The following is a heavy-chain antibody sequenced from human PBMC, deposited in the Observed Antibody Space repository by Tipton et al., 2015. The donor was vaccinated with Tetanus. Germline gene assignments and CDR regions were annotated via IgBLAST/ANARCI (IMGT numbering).Heavy chain of an antibody. Sequence: QLVQSGAEVKEPGASVKVSCKASGHNFVNFGISWVRQAPGQGLEWMGWTSAYNGKTKYAQRLQGRVTMTPDRSASTAYMDLRRLRSDDTAVYYCAKSPLTGQEVLEHLSEQSYYHYYSMDVWGQGTTVTVSS. D-gene: IGHD3-3*01. J-gene: IGHJ6*02. CDR3: AKSPLTGQEVLEHLSEQSYYHYYSMDV. CDR1: GHNFVNFG. CDR2: TSAYNGKT. V-gene: IGHV1-18*01.